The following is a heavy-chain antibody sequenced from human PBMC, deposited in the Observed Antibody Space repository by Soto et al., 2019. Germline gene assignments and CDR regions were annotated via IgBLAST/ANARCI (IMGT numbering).Heavy chain of an antibody. Sequence: QVQLVQSGAEVKKPGASVKVSCKASGYSFSSYALHWVRQAPGQRLEWMGWMNAGQGDTKYSQSFQDRVTITRDTAASTGYMELSSLRSEDTAVYYCARALGSGGYSHWLDPWGQGTLVTVSS. D-gene: IGHD2-15*01. J-gene: IGHJ5*02. V-gene: IGHV1-3*01. CDR2: MNAGQGDT. CDR1: GYSFSSYA. CDR3: ARALGSGGYSHWLDP.